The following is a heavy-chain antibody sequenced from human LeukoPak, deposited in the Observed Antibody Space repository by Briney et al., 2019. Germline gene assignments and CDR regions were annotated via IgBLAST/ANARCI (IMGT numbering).Heavy chain of an antibody. CDR3: ARGVGYTLVS. J-gene: IGHJ5*02. V-gene: IGHV3-30-3*01. CDR1: GLTFRTSA. D-gene: IGHD5-24*01. CDR2: VSFDGSNE. Sequence: PGGSLRVSCADSGLTFRTSAMHWVRQAPGKGLEWVAVVSFDGSNENYADSVRGRFIISRDNSKNTLYLQMSGLRREDTAMYYCARGVGYTLVSWGQGTLVTVSS.